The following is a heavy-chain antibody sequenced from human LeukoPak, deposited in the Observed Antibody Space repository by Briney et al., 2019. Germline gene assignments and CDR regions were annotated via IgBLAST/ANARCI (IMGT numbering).Heavy chain of an antibody. J-gene: IGHJ4*02. V-gene: IGHV4-4*09. Sequence: SETLSLTCTVSGGSISSYYWSWIRQPPGKGLEWIGNIYTSGSTNYNPSLKRRVTISVDTSQTQFPLKLSPVPAADTAVYYCARPQPDYYGSGSWFDYWGQGTLVTVSS. D-gene: IGHD3-10*01. CDR3: ARPQPDYYGSGSWFDY. CDR1: GGSISSYY. CDR2: IYTSGST.